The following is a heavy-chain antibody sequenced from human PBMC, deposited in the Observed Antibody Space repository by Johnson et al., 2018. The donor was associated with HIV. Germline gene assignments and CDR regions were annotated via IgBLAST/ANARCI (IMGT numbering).Heavy chain of an antibody. V-gene: IGHV3-23*04. D-gene: IGHD3-3*01. Sequence: VQLVESGGGVVQPGRSLRLSCAASGFTFNTYGMHWVRQAPGKGLDWVSAISGSGGSTYYADSVKGRFTIPRDSSNNTLYLQMNSLRAEDTAVYYCAKDSFWSGYYTDGVGAFDIWGQGTMVTVSS. CDR1: GFTFNTYG. J-gene: IGHJ3*02. CDR3: AKDSFWSGYYTDGVGAFDI. CDR2: ISGSGGST.